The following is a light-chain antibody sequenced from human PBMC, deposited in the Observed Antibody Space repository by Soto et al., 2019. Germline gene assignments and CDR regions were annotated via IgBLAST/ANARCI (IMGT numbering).Light chain of an antibody. Sequence: QSVLTQPPSVSGAPGQRITISCTGSSVNIGAGYDVHWYQQIPGTAPKLLIYGNSNRPSGVPDRFSGSKSGTSASLAITGLQAEDEADYYCQSYDSSLSGSVFGGGTKLTVL. V-gene: IGLV1-40*01. CDR3: QSYDSSLSGSV. CDR1: SVNIGAGYD. CDR2: GNS. J-gene: IGLJ2*01.